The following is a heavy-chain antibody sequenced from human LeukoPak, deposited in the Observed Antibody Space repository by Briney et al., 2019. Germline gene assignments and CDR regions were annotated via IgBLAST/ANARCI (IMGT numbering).Heavy chain of an antibody. CDR3: ARGVARSSKFHFSYYFDY. CDR1: DYSISSSYY. J-gene: IGHJ4*02. CDR2: IYHSGST. D-gene: IGHD6-6*01. Sequence: SETLSLTCTVSDYSISSSYYWGWIRQPPGKGLEWIGSIYHSGSTYYNPSLKSRVTISVDTSKNQFSLNLSSVTAADTAVYYCARGVARSSKFHFSYYFDYWGQGTLVTVSS. V-gene: IGHV4-38-2*02.